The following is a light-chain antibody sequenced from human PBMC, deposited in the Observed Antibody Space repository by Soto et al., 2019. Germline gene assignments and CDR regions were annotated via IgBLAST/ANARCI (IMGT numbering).Light chain of an antibody. CDR1: QSVSSN. J-gene: IGKJ1*01. CDR3: QQYNNWAQT. V-gene: IGKV3-15*01. Sequence: EILMTQSPATLSVSPGERATLSCRASQSVSSNLAWYQQKPGQAPRLLIYGASTRATGIPARFSGSGSGTEFTITISSLQSEDLAVYYCQQYNNWAQTVGQGTKVEI. CDR2: GAS.